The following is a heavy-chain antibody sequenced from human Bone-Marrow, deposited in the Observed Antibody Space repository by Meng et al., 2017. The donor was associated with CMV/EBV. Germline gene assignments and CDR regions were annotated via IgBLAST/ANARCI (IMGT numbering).Heavy chain of an antibody. CDR2: IIPILGIA. Sequence: SVKVSCKASGGTFSSYTINWVRQAPGQGLEWMGRIIPILGIANYAQKFQGRVTITADTSTSTAYMELNSLRSEDTAVYYCASHPRQRAPSDYWGQRTLVTVSS. CDR3: ASHPRQRAPSDY. CDR1: GGTFSSYT. J-gene: IGHJ4*02. D-gene: IGHD6-25*01. V-gene: IGHV1-69*02.